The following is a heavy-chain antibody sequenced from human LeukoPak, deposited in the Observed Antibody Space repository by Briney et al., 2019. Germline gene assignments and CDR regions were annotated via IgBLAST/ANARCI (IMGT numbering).Heavy chain of an antibody. V-gene: IGHV1-2*02. D-gene: IGHD1-1*01. Sequence: GASVKVSCKASGYTFTGHYMHWVRQAPGQGLEWMGWINPNSGGTNYAQKFQGRVTMTRDTSISTAYMELSRLRSDDTAVHYCAKDRARVGTMVDAFDMWGQGTMVTVSS. J-gene: IGHJ3*02. CDR2: INPNSGGT. CDR1: GYTFTGHY. CDR3: AKDRARVGTMVDAFDM.